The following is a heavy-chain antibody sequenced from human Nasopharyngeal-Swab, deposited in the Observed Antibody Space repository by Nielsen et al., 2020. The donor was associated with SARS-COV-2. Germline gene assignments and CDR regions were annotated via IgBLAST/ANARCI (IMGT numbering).Heavy chain of an antibody. J-gene: IGHJ5*02. CDR2: IDPSDSYT. CDR3: ARNSGYYLGENL. V-gene: IGHV5-10-1*01. CDR1: GYTFGNHW. Sequence: GESLKISCKGYGYTFGNHWISWVRQMPGKGLERMGRIDPSDSYTKYSPSFQGHVTISADKSISIAYLQWSSLKASDTGMYYCARNSGYYLGENLWGQGTLVTVSS. D-gene: IGHD3-22*01.